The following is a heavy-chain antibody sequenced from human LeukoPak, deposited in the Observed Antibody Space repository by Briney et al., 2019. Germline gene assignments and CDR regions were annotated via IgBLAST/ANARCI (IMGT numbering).Heavy chain of an antibody. CDR3: AKGYDYGDP. Sequence: GGSLRLSCAASGFTSSSYGMHWVRQAPGKGLEWVAIISYDGSNKYYADSVKGRFTISRDNSKNTLYLQMNSLRAEDTAVYYCAKGYDYGDPWGQGTLVTVSS. CDR2: ISYDGSNK. D-gene: IGHD4-17*01. J-gene: IGHJ5*02. CDR1: GFTSSSYG. V-gene: IGHV3-30*18.